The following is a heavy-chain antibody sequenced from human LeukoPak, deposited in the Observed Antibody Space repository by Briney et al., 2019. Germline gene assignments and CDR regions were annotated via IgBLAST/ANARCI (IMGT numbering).Heavy chain of an antibody. D-gene: IGHD3-10*01. V-gene: IGHV3-23*01. CDR3: AKSSNYYGSGSYPDY. Sequence: GGSLRLSCAASGFTFSSSAMSWVRQAPGKGLEWVSAIIGSGGSAYYADSVKGRFTISRDNSKNTLYLQMNSLRAEDTAVYYCAKSSNYYGSGSYPDYWGQGTLVTVSS. CDR2: IIGSGGSA. J-gene: IGHJ4*02. CDR1: GFTFSSSA.